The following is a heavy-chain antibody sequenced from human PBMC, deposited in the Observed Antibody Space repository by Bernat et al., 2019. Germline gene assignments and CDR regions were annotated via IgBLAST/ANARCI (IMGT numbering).Heavy chain of an antibody. J-gene: IGHJ4*02. V-gene: IGHV4-39*01. CDR3: ARSIAARFAGPFY. CDR1: GGSISSSSYH. CDR2: IYYSGST. Sequence: QLQLQESGPGLVKPSETLSLTCTVSGGSISSSSYHWGWIRQPPGKGLEWIGSIYYSGSTYYNPSLKSRVTISVDTSKNQFSLKLSSVTAADTAVYYCARSIAARFAGPFYWGQGTLVTVSS. D-gene: IGHD6-6*01.